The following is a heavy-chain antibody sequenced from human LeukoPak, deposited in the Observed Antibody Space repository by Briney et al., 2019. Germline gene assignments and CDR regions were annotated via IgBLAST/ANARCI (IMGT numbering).Heavy chain of an antibody. CDR1: GGSISSYY. Sequence: PSETLSLTCTVSGGSISSYYWSWIRQPPGKGLEWIGYIYYSGSTNYNPSLKSRVTISVDTSKNQFSLKLSSVTAADTAVYYCARSADCSSTSCYPHHYYYYYMDVWGKGTTVTVS. CDR3: ARSADCSSTSCYPHHYYYYYMDV. D-gene: IGHD2-2*01. J-gene: IGHJ6*03. V-gene: IGHV4-59*08. CDR2: IYYSGST.